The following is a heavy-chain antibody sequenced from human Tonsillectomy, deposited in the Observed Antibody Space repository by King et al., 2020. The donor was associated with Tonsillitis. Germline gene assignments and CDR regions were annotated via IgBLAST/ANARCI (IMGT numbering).Heavy chain of an antibody. J-gene: IGHJ4*01. V-gene: IGHV3-64D*06. CDR1: GCTFSSYA. Sequence: VQLVESGGGLVQPGGSLRLSCSASGCTFSSYAMHWVRQAPGKGLEYVSAIGSNGGGTYYADSVKGRFTISRDNSKNTLYLQMSSLRAEDTAVYYCVKDLWGYSYGYRYYWGQGTLVTVSS. D-gene: IGHD5-18*01. CDR2: IGSNGGGT. CDR3: VKDLWGYSYGYRYY.